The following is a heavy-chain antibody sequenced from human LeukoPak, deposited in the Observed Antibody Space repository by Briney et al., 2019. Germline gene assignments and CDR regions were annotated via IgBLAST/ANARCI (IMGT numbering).Heavy chain of an antibody. CDR2: IYYSGST. D-gene: IGHD3-10*01. J-gene: IGHJ4*02. CDR3: ARRSKRSGSGSAKTYYFDY. Sequence: PSETLSLTCTVSGGSISSGDYYWSWIRQPPGKGLEWIGYIYYSGSTYYNPSLKSRVTISVDTSKNQFSLKLSSVTAADTAVYYCARRSKRSGSGSAKTYYFDYWGQGTLVTVSS. V-gene: IGHV4-30-4*01. CDR1: GGSISSGDYY.